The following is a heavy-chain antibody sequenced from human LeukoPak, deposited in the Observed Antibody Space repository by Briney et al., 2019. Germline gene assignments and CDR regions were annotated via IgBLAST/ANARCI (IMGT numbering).Heavy chain of an antibody. CDR1: GFTFSTYG. CDR2: IQAGGDEK. J-gene: IGHJ6*04. Sequence: PGGSLRLSCAASGFTFSTYGMHWVRQAPGKGLEWMTFIQAGGDEKYYAESVKGRFTVSRDNSKNTLYLQMNSLRAEDTAVYYCARDLYGSGIMDVWGKGTTVTVSS. CDR3: ARDLYGSGIMDV. V-gene: IGHV3-30*02. D-gene: IGHD3-10*01.